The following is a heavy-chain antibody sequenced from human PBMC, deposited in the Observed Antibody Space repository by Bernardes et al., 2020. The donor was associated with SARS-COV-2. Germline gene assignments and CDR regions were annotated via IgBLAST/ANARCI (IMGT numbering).Heavy chain of an antibody. Sequence: SETLSLTCSVSGDSISSSSYYWGWIRQPPGKGLEWIGSIYYSGTTYYNPSLNSRVTISVDTSKNHFSLKLRSVTAADTAVYYCARQRKDVVLVVPATGLFLDYWGQGTLVTVSS. CDR3: ARQRKDVVLVVPATGLFLDY. J-gene: IGHJ4*02. CDR2: IYYSGTT. V-gene: IGHV4-39*01. D-gene: IGHD2-15*01. CDR1: GDSISSSSYY.